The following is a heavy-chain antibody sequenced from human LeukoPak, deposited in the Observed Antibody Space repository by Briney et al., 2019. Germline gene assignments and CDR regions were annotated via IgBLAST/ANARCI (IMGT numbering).Heavy chain of an antibody. CDR1: GASIRSGDYY. Sequence: PSETLSLTCTVSGASIRSGDYYWSWIRQPPGKGLEWIGYIYDSGSTYYNPSLKSRITISVDTSENRFSLKLSSVTATDAAVYYCARDCSGGSCYGAFDIWGQGTMVTVSS. CDR2: IYDSGST. D-gene: IGHD2-15*01. CDR3: ARDCSGGSCYGAFDI. J-gene: IGHJ3*02. V-gene: IGHV4-30-4*01.